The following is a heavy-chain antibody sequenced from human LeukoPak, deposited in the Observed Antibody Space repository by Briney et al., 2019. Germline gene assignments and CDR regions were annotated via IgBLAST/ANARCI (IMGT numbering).Heavy chain of an antibody. CDR2: IHYIYYSGST. CDR3: ARQSPSSDDAFGI. CDR1: GGSISTYY. J-gene: IGHJ3*02. Sequence: SETLSLTCTVSGGSISTYYWSWIRQPPGKGLEWIGYIHYIYYSGSTNYNPSLKSRVTISVDTSKNQFSLKLSSVTAADTAVYYCARQSPSSDDAFGIWGQGTMVTVSS. V-gene: IGHV4-59*08.